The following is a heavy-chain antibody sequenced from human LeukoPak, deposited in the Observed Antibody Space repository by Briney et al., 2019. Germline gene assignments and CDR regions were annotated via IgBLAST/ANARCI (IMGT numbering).Heavy chain of an antibody. CDR1: DVSIFSSTH. CDR2: ISPSGSS. J-gene: IGHJ5*02. Sequence: SETLSLTCAVSDVSIFSSTHWSWVRQPPGKGLEWIGQISPSGSSNYSPSLNSRVTISADKSRTQFYLKVTFVTAADTAVYYCARGGYYGSGNDFRFDPWGQGTLVTVSS. D-gene: IGHD3-10*01. CDR3: ARGGYYGSGNDFRFDP. V-gene: IGHV4-4*02.